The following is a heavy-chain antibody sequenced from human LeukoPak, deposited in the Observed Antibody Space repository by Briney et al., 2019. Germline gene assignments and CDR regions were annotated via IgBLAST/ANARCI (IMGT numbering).Heavy chain of an antibody. V-gene: IGHV1-24*01. CDR1: GYTLTELS. CDR2: FDPEDGET. CDR3: ATVSPVAGTSNYLDY. J-gene: IGHJ4*02. Sequence: GASVKVSCKVSGYTLTELSMHWVRQAPGKGLEWMGGFDPEDGETIYAQKFQGRVTMPEDTSTDTAYMELSSLRSEDTAVYYCATVSPVAGTSNYLDYWGQGTLVTVSS. D-gene: IGHD6-19*01.